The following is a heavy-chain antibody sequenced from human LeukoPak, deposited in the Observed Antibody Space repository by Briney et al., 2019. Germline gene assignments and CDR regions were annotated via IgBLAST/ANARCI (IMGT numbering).Heavy chain of an antibody. CDR1: GFTFSSYE. V-gene: IGHV3-48*03. J-gene: IGHJ6*03. CDR2: ISRSGNTI. CDR3: ARAPYYMDV. Sequence: GGSLRLSCAASGFTFSSYEMNWVPQAPGKGPEWVSYISRSGNTIYYADSVKGRFTISRDNAKNSLYLQMNSLRAEDTAVYYCARAPYYMDVWAKGTTVTVSS.